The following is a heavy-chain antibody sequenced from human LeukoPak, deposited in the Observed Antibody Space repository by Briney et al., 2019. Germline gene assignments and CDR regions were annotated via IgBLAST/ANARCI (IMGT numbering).Heavy chain of an antibody. CDR3: ARVYSGYDSTVGY. J-gene: IGHJ4*02. CDR2: INSDGSNT. V-gene: IGHV3-74*01. CDR1: GLTFSSYW. D-gene: IGHD5-12*01. Sequence: PGGSLRLSCAVSGLTFSSYWMHWVRQAPGKGLVWVSRINSDGSNTSYADSVKGRFTISRDNAKNSLYLQMNSLRAEDTAVYYCARVYSGYDSTVGYWGQGTLVTVSS.